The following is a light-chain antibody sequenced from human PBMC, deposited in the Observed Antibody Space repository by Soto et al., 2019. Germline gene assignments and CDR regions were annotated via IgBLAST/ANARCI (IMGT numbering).Light chain of an antibody. V-gene: IGLV2-14*01. J-gene: IGLJ1*01. CDR3: TSYTSSNTLYV. CDR2: EIT. CDR1: SSDVGGYNY. Sequence: QSALTQPASVSGSPGQSITISCTGTSSDVGGYNYVSWYQHHPGKAPKLIIFEITNRPSGVSNRFSGSTSGNAAFLTISGLQAEDEADYYCTSYTSSNTLYVFGTGTKVTVL.